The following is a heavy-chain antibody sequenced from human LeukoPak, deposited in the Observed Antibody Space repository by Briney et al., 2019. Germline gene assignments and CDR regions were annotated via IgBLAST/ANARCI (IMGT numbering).Heavy chain of an antibody. V-gene: IGHV4-39*01. CDR3: VRTPYSNSWYVVDY. D-gene: IGHD6-13*01. CDR2: IYSSGST. Sequence: SETLSLTCTVSGDSISSKTYYWGWIRQPPGQGLEWIGSIYSSGSTYYNPSLKSRVTIFGDMSKNQISLKPRSVTVADTAVYYCVRTPYSNSWYVVDYWGQGTLVTVSS. J-gene: IGHJ4*02. CDR1: GDSISSKTYY.